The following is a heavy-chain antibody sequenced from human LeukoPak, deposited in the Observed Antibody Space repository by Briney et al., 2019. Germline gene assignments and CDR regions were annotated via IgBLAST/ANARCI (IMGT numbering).Heavy chain of an antibody. Sequence: GASVKVSCKASGYTFTGYYMHWVRQAPGQGLEWMGWINPNSGGTNYAQKFQGRVTMTRDTSISTAYIELSRLRSDDTAVYYCARDQSYDSSRAFDYWGQGTLVTVSS. CDR2: INPNSGGT. CDR1: GYTFTGYY. D-gene: IGHD3-22*01. V-gene: IGHV1-2*02. CDR3: ARDQSYDSSRAFDY. J-gene: IGHJ4*02.